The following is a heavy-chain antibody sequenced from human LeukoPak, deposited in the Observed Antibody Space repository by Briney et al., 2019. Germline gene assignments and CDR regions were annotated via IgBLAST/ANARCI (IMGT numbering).Heavy chain of an antibody. CDR1: GFTFSSYA. CDR2: ISYDGSNK. Sequence: GGSLRLSCAASGFTFSSYAMHWVRQAPGKGLEWVAVISYDGSNKYYADSVKGRFTISRDNSKNTLYLQMNSLRAEDTAVYYCARGRRVVVITTGFGYWGQGTLVTVSS. D-gene: IGHD3-22*01. J-gene: IGHJ4*02. V-gene: IGHV3-30-3*01. CDR3: ARGRRVVVITTGFGY.